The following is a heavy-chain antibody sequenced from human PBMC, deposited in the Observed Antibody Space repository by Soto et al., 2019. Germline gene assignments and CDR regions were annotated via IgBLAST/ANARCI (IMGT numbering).Heavy chain of an antibody. CDR1: GFTFSSYS. Sequence: EVQLVESGGGLVKPGGSLRLSCAASGFTFSSYSMNWVRQAPGKGLEWVSSISSSSSYIYYADSVKGRFTISRDNAKNSLYLQMNSRRAEDTALYYCARGAYCSSTSCYVYYNYYTGMDVWGKGPRSPSPQ. J-gene: IGHJ6*01. CDR2: ISSSSSYI. D-gene: IGHD2-2*01. V-gene: IGHV3-21*01. CDR3: ARGAYCSSTSCYVYYNYYTGMDV.